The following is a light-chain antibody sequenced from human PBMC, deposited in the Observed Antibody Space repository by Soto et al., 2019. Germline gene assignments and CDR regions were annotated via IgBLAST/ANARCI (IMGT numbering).Light chain of an antibody. V-gene: IGKV3-11*01. Sequence: EIVLTQSPATLSLSPGERATLSCRASQSGRSYLTGYQQKPGHAPRLLIYDASNRATGIPARFSGSGSGTDFTLPLSNLEPEDFAVYYCQQRNHWTFTFGQGTPLEI. CDR3: QQRNHWTFT. J-gene: IGKJ5*01. CDR2: DAS. CDR1: QSGRSY.